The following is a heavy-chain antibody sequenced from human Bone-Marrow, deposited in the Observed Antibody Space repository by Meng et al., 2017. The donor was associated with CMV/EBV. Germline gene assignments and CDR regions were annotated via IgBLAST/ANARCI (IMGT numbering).Heavy chain of an antibody. CDR3: ARGEWGGWYDY. D-gene: IGHD6-19*01. CDR1: GYTFTSYG. J-gene: IGHJ4*02. Sequence: SVKVSCKASGYTFTSYGISWVRQAPGQGLEWMGGIIPILGIANYAQKFQGRVTITADKSTSTAYMELSSLRSEDTAVYYCARGEWGGWYDYWGQGTLVTVSS. CDR2: IIPILGIA. V-gene: IGHV1-69*10.